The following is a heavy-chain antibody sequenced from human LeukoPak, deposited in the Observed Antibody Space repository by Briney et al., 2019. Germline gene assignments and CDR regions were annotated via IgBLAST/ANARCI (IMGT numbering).Heavy chain of an antibody. D-gene: IGHD4-17*01. J-gene: IGHJ3*02. CDR3: ARDLVTVTKGFDI. CDR2: ISYIGST. CDR1: TDSFSSHY. Sequence: SETLSPTCAVSTDSFSSHYWTWIRQPPGKGLEWIGYISYIGSTNYNPSLKSRVTISIDTSKDQFSLKLSSVTAADTAVYYCARDLVTVTKGFDIWGQGTMVSVSS. V-gene: IGHV4-59*11.